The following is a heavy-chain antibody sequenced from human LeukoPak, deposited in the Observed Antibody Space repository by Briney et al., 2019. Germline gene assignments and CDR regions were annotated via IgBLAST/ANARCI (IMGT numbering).Heavy chain of an antibody. V-gene: IGHV3-53*01. CDR2: IYTGDDT. CDR1: GFSVSNKY. Sequence: PGESLRLSCAASGFSVSNKYMSWVRQAPGKGLEWVSVIYTGDDTYYADSVRGRFTTSRDNSKNTVNLQMNSLRAEDTALYYCAGGQMFTSGGFDDWGQGTLVTVSS. D-gene: IGHD6-19*01. CDR3: AGGQMFTSGGFDD. J-gene: IGHJ4*02.